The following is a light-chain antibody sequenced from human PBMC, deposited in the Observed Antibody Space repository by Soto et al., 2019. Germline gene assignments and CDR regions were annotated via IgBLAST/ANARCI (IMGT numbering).Light chain of an antibody. CDR2: GAS. V-gene: IGKV3-11*01. J-gene: IGKJ4*01. CDR1: QSVRDNY. Sequence: EIVLTQSPGTLSLSRGERATLSCSASQSVRDNYLAWYQQRPGQAPRLLIYGASSRATGIPARFSGSGSGTDFNLTISSLETEDFAVYYCQQRSNWPLTFGGGTKVDIK. CDR3: QQRSNWPLT.